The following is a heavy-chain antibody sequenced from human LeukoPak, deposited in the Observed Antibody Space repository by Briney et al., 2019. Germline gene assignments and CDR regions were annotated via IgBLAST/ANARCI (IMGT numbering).Heavy chain of an antibody. CDR3: ARDQRSGQYYFDY. J-gene: IGHJ4*02. CDR2: TWNDGGKK. V-gene: IGHV3-33*01. CDR1: GFTFNSYG. Sequence: PGGSLRLSCAASGFTFNSYGMHWVRQAPGKGLEWVTDTWNDGGKKYHRDSVKGRFTISKHNSKNTLYLQMNSMREDETAVYYCARDQRSGQYYFDYWGQGTLVTVSS. D-gene: IGHD5-12*01.